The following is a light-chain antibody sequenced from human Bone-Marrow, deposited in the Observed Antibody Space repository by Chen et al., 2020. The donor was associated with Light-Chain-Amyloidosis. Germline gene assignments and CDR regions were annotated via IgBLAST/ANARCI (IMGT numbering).Light chain of an antibody. J-gene: IGLJ2*01. CDR3: QAADSSGTYEVR. CDR2: RET. CDR1: DLPTKY. V-gene: IGLV3-25*03. Sequence: SCELTQPPSVSVSPGQTARITCSGDDLPTKYAYWYQQKPGQAPVLVIHRETERPWGISERFSGSSTGSTATLSISGVQAEDEAYYHCQAADSSGTYEVRFGGGTKLTV.